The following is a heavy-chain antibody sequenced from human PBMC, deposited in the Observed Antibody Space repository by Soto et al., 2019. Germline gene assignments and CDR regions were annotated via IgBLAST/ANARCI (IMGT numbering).Heavy chain of an antibody. V-gene: IGHV4-4*02. CDR3: ARVRPPTSTRPAAVLYSFDY. Sequence: QVHLQESGPGLVKPSGTLSLTCGVSGASVSSSHWWTWVRQPPGKGLEWIGEIYHVGFTSYNPPLKSRVIMSMDQSRNQFSLKMSSVTAAATAVYYCARVRPPTSTRPAAVLYSFDYWGQGSLVTVSS. J-gene: IGHJ4*02. CDR1: GASVSSSHW. CDR2: IYHVGFT. D-gene: IGHD2-2*01.